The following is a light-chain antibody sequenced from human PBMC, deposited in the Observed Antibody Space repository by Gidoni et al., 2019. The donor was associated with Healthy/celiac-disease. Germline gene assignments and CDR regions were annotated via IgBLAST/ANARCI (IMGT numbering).Light chain of an antibody. CDR1: SSDVGGYNY. CDR3: SSYAGSNNLV. CDR2: EVR. J-gene: IGLJ2*01. V-gene: IGLV2-8*01. Sequence: QSALTQPPSASGHPGQSVTISCTGTSSDVGGYNYVSWYQQHPGKAPKLMFYEVRKRPSRVPDRFSGSKSGNTASLTVSVLQAEDEADYYCSSYAGSNNLVFGGGTKLTVL.